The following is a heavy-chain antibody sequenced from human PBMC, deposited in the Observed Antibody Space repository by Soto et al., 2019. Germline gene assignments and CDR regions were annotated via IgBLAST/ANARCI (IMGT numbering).Heavy chain of an antibody. CDR1: GYTFTSYD. CDR2: MNPNSGNT. V-gene: IGHV1-8*01. CDR3: ARGTGSPVRYYYYYMDV. Sequence: ASVNVSCKASGYTFTSYDINWGRQATGQGLEWMGWMNPNSGNTGYAQKFQGRVTMTRNTSISTAYMELSSLRSEDTAVYYCARGTGSPVRYYYYYMDVWGKGTTVTVSS. D-gene: IGHD7-27*01. J-gene: IGHJ6*03.